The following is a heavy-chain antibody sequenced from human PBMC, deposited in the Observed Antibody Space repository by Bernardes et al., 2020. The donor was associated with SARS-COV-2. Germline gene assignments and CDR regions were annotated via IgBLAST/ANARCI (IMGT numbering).Heavy chain of an antibody. D-gene: IGHD2-2*02. V-gene: IGHV4-59*01. CDR1: GGSISSYY. CDR3: ARGFSHIVVVPAAIGFDY. Sequence: SETLSLTCTVSGGSISSYYWSWIRQPPGKGLEWIGYIYYSGSTNYNPSLKSRVTISVDTSKNQFSLKLSSVTAADTAVYYCARGFSHIVVVPAAIGFDYWGQGTLVTVSS. J-gene: IGHJ4*02. CDR2: IYYSGST.